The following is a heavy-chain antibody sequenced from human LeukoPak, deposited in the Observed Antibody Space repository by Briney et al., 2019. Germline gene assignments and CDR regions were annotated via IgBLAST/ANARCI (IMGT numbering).Heavy chain of an antibody. CDR2: ISPNGGRT. CDR1: GFTFNTYA. D-gene: IGHD6-19*01. CDR3: AKTKDPYSSGWMDAFDI. J-gene: IGHJ3*02. V-gene: IGHV3-64*01. Sequence: PGGSLRLSCAASGFTFNTYAMHWVRQAPGKGLEYVSAISPNGGRTHYAKSVKGRFTISRDNSKNTLFLQMGSLRAEDMAVYYCAKTKDPYSSGWMDAFDIWGQGTMVTVSS.